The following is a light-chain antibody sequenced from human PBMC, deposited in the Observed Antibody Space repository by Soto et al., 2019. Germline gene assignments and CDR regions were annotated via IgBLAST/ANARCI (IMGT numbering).Light chain of an antibody. CDR2: AAS. Sequence: IRLTQCASTLCAFVGDRVIITCRASQSIXRWFAWYQQKLGKAPKILXDAASNLERGVPSRLSGSGSGTEFTLTISSLQPDYFATYYCQQYKSDTRTFGQGTRLEIK. CDR3: QQYKSDTRT. J-gene: IGKJ5*01. V-gene: IGKV1-5*01. CDR1: QSIXRW.